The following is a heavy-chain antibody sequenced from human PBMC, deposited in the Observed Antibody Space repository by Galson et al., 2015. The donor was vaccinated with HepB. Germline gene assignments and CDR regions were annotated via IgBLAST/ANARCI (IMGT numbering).Heavy chain of an antibody. Sequence: SLRLSCAASGFTVTNNYMSWVRQAPGKGLEWVSIIYSGGETYYADSVKGRFTISRDNSKNTVFLQMNSLRAEDTAVYYCAWGTTVTSAFDCWGQGTLVTVSS. J-gene: IGHJ4*02. D-gene: IGHD4-17*01. V-gene: IGHV3-53*01. CDR2: IYSGGET. CDR1: GFTVTNNY. CDR3: AWGTTVTSAFDC.